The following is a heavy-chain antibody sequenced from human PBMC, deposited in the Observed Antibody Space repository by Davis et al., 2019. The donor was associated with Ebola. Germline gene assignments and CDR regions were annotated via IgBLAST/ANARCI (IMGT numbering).Heavy chain of an antibody. CDR3: ARECIAAAGTCYYYGMDV. D-gene: IGHD6-13*01. J-gene: IGHJ6*02. V-gene: IGHV3-30-3*01. Sequence: GESLKISCAASGFTFSSYAMHWVRQAPGKGLEWVAVISYDGSNKYYADSVKGRFTISRDNSKNTLYLQMNSLRAEDTAVYYCARECIAAAGTCYYYGMDVWGQGTTVTVSS. CDR2: ISYDGSNK. CDR1: GFTFSSYA.